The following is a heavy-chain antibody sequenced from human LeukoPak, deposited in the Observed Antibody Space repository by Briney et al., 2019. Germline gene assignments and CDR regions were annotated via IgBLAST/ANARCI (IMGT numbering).Heavy chain of an antibody. CDR2: IYYSGST. Sequence: PSETLSLTCTVSGGSISSSSYYWGWIRQPPGKGLEWIWSIYYSGSTYYNPSLKSRVTISVDTSKNQFSLKLSSVTAADTAVYYCARVASFYYYYMDVWAKGTTVTVSS. D-gene: IGHD2-15*01. CDR3: ARVASFYYYYMDV. J-gene: IGHJ6*03. CDR1: GGSISSSSYY. V-gene: IGHV4-39*01.